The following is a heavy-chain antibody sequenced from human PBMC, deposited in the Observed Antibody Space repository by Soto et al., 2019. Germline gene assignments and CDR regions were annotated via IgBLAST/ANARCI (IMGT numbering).Heavy chain of an antibody. CDR2: IYYSGST. J-gene: IGHJ4*02. Sequence: SETLSLTCTVSGGSISSSSYYWGWIRQPPGKGLEWIGSIYYSGSTYYNPSLKSRVTISVDTSKNQFSLKLSSVTAADTAVYYCATYRYYDTRGYDYWGQGTLVTVSS. V-gene: IGHV4-39*01. CDR1: GGSISSSSYY. D-gene: IGHD3-9*01. CDR3: ATYRYYDTRGYDY.